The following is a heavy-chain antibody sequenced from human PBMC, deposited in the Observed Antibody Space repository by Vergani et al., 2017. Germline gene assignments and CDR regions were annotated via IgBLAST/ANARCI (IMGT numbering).Heavy chain of an antibody. J-gene: IGHJ5*02. CDR2: LYYSGST. D-gene: IGHD3-9*01. Sequence: QVQLQESGPGLVKPSQTLSLTCTVSGGSISSGGYYWSWIRQHPGKGLEWIGYLYYSGSTYYNPSLKSRVTISVDTSKNQFSLKLSSVTAADTAVYYCAGGAQLRYVDWLFAPPFYWFDPWGQGTMVTVSS. CDR3: AGGAQLRYVDWLFAPPFYWFDP. V-gene: IGHV4-31*03. CDR1: GGSISSGGYY.